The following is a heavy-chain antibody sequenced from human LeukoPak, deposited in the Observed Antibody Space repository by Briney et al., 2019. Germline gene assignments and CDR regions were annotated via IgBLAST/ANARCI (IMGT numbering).Heavy chain of an antibody. V-gene: IGHV4-30-2*05. CDR1: GGSISSGGYS. D-gene: IGHD3-10*01. CDR2: IYYSGST. J-gene: IGHJ5*02. CDR3: ARGRAPRVMVRGYLNWFDP. Sequence: SETLSLTCAVSGGSISSGGYSWSWIRQPPGKGLEWIGYIYYSGSTYYNPSLKSRVTISVDTSKNQFSLKLSSVTAADTAVYYCARGRAPRVMVRGYLNWFDPWGQGTLVTVSS.